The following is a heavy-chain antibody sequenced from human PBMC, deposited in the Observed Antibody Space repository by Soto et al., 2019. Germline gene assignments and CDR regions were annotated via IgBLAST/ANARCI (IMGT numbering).Heavy chain of an antibody. Sequence: QVQLQESGPGLVKPSETLSLTCTVSGGSISTYYWNWIRQPPGKGLEWIGYIYYRGSTNYNPSLKSRVTISVDTSKNQFSLKLSSVTAADTAVYYCARGERGYTYGNWVIWGQGTLVTVSS. V-gene: IGHV4-59*01. CDR2: IYYRGST. J-gene: IGHJ4*02. CDR1: GGSISTYY. D-gene: IGHD5-18*01. CDR3: ARGERGYTYGNWVI.